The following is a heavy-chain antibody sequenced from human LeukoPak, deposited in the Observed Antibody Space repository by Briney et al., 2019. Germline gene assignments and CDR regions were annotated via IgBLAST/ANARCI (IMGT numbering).Heavy chain of an antibody. J-gene: IGHJ4*02. D-gene: IGHD3-3*01. CDR3: ARDRYYDFWSGSHYFDY. CDR1: GYTFTSYY. Sequence: GASVKVSCKASGYTFTSYYMHWVRQAPGQGLEWMAIINPSGGSTSYAQKFQGRVTMTRDMSTSTVYMELSSLRSVDTAMYYCARDRYYDFWSGSHYFDYWGQGTLVTVSS. CDR2: INPSGGST. V-gene: IGHV1-46*01.